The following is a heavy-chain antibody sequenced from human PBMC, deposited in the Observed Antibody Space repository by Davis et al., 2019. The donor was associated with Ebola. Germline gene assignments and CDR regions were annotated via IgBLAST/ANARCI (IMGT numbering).Heavy chain of an antibody. V-gene: IGHV1-69*04. CDR2: IIPMVGTA. CDR1: GGTFSTYD. D-gene: IGHD1-26*01. Sequence: AASVKVSCKASGGTFSTYDINWVRQAPGQGLEWLGRIIPMVGTATYAQKFQGRVTITADKSTSTAYMEMSGRRAEETAVYYCARDLGRYDDHWGQGTLVTVSS. J-gene: IGHJ4*02. CDR3: ARDLGRYDDH.